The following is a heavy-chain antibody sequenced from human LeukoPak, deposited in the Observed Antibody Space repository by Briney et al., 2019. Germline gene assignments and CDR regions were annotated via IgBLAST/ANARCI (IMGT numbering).Heavy chain of an antibody. CDR2: INSDGSSI. Sequence: GGSLRLSCAASGFTFSSYWMHWVRQAPGKGLVWVSRINSDGSSITYADSVRGRFTISRDNAKKTFYLQMNSLRAEDTAVYYCARAPFGAESLWGQGTLVTVPS. D-gene: IGHD3-10*01. CDR1: GFTFSSYW. J-gene: IGHJ4*02. CDR3: ARAPFGAESL. V-gene: IGHV3-74*03.